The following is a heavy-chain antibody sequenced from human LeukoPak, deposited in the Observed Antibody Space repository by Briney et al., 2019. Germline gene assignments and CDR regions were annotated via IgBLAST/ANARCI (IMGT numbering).Heavy chain of an antibody. CDR2: ISGSGGST. Sequence: GGSLRLSCAASGFTFSNYAMSWVRQAPGKGLEWVSAISGSGGSTYYADSVKGRFTISRDNSKNTLYLQMNSLRAEDTAVYYCAKDPYYDFWSGGYWGQGTLVTVSS. J-gene: IGHJ4*02. CDR1: GFTFSNYA. V-gene: IGHV3-23*01. D-gene: IGHD3-3*01. CDR3: AKDPYYDFWSGGY.